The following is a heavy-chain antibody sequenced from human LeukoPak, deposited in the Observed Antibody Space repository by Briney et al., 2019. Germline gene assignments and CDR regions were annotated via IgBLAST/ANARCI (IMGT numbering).Heavy chain of an antibody. CDR3: AKKGYSTGWYTDY. J-gene: IGHJ4*02. V-gene: IGHV3-30*02. CDR1: GFTFSSYG. D-gene: IGHD6-19*01. Sequence: GGSLRLSCAASGFTFSSYGMHWVRQAPGKGLEWVAFIRYDGSNKYYADSVKGRFTISRDNSKNTLYLQMNSLRAGDTAIYYCAKKGYSTGWYTDYWGQGTLVTVSS. CDR2: IRYDGSNK.